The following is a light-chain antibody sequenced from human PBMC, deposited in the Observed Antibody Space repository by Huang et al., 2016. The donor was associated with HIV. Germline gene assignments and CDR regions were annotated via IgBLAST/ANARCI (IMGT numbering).Light chain of an antibody. CDR1: QSVSSNY. J-gene: IGKJ2*02. CDR2: GAS. V-gene: IGKV3-20*01. CDR3: QQYGSSPCT. Sequence: EIVLTQSPGTLSLSPGERATLSCRASQSVSSNYLAWYQQKPGQAPRLLIYGASSRATGIPDRFSGSGSGTDFTLTINRLEPEDFAVYYCQQYGSSPCTFGQGTKLEIK.